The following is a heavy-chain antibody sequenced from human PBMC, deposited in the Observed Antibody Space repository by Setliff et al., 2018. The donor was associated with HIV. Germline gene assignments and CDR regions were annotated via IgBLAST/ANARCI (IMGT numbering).Heavy chain of an antibody. CDR1: GLSLSTSGVG. D-gene: IGHD1-1*01. Sequence: SGPTLVNPTQTLTLTCTFSGLSLSTSGVGVGWIRQSPGKALEWLAFIYWNNNKHYSTSHKSRLTVTKDTSKNRVVFTMTNMDPVDTATYYCAYSGRQLRGPYFDFWGQGTPVTSPQ. CDR2: IYWNNNK. V-gene: IGHV2-5*01. CDR3: AYSGRQLRGPYFDF. J-gene: IGHJ4*02.